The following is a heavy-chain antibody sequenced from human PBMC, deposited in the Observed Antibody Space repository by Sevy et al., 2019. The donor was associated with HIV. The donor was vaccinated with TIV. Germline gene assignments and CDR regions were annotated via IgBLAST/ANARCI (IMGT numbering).Heavy chain of an antibody. J-gene: IGHJ4*02. Sequence: GGSLRLSCAASGFTFSSYEMSWVRQAPGKGLEWVSYNNYIDRYIKYADSVRGRFTISRDNPKNSVSLRMNSLRDDDTAMYYCARLQSCGGSCYTFDSWGQGTLVTVSS. CDR1: GFTFSSYE. V-gene: IGHV3-21*06. D-gene: IGHD2-15*01. CDR2: NNYIDRYI. CDR3: ARLQSCGGSCYTFDS.